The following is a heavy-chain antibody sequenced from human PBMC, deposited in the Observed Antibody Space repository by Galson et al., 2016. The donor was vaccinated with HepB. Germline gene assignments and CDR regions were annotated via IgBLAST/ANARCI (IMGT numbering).Heavy chain of an antibody. J-gene: IGHJ6*04. D-gene: IGHD3-10*01. CDR3: ARGGSGSHPNQHYFYYYALDV. Sequence: SLRLSCAASGSTFNSYSMDWVRQAPGKGLEWVSYISSSSSAIYYADSVKGRFTISRDNAKNSLYLQMNSLGAEDTAVYYCARGGSGSHPNQHYFYYYALDVWGIGATVTVSS. V-gene: IGHV3-48*01. CDR2: ISSSSSAI. CDR1: GSTFNSYS.